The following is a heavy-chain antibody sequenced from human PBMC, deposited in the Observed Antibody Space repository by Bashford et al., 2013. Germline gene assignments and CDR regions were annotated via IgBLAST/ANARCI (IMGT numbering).Heavy chain of an antibody. J-gene: IGHJ4*02. V-gene: IGHV3-23*01. Sequence: VRQAPGKGLEWVSAISGSGGSTYYADSVKGRFTISRDNSKNTLYLQMNSLRAEDTAVYYCAKVRSPYYFDYWGQGTLVTVSS. CDR2: ISGSGGST. CDR3: AKVRSPYYFDY.